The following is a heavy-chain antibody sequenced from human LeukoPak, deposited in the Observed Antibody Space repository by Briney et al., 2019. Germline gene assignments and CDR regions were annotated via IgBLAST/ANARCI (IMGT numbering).Heavy chain of an antibody. CDR2: IYYSGST. V-gene: IGHV4-59*01. CDR3: ARGSPLDWYFDL. CDR1: GGSISSYY. J-gene: IGHJ2*01. Sequence: SGTLSLTCTVSGGSISSYYWSWIRQPPGKGLEWIGYIYYSGSTNYNPSLKSRVTISVDTSKNQFSLKLSSVTAADTAVYYCARGSPLDWYFDLWGRGTLVTVSS.